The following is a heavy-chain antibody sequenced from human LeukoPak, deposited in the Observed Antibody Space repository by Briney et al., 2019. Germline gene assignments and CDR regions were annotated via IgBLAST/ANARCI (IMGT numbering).Heavy chain of an antibody. CDR1: GYTFTGYY. CDR3: AIRPGSSSPYYYYYMDV. Sequence: ASVKVSCKASGYTFTGYYMHWVRQAPGQGLEWMGRINPNSGGTNYAQKFQGRVTMTRDTSISTAYMELSRLRSDDTAVYYCAIRPGSSSPYYYYYMDVWGKGTTVTVSS. V-gene: IGHV1-2*06. CDR2: INPNSGGT. D-gene: IGHD6-6*01. J-gene: IGHJ6*03.